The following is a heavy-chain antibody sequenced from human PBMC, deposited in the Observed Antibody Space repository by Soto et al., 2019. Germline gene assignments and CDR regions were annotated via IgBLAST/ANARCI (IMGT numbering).Heavy chain of an antibody. CDR3: ATPSVGCSGGSCYDYYYYMDV. D-gene: IGHD2-15*01. CDR2: IYYSGST. CDR1: GGSISSSSYY. Sequence: QLQLQESGPGLVKPSETLSLTCTVSGGSISSSSYYWGWIRQPPGKGLEWIGSIYYSGSTYYNPSCKSRVTISVDTSKNQFSLKLSSVTAADTAVYYCATPSVGCSGGSCYDYYYYMDVWGKGTTVTVSS. J-gene: IGHJ6*03. V-gene: IGHV4-39*01.